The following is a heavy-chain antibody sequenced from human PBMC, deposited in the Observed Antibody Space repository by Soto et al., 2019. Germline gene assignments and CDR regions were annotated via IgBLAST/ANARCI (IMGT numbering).Heavy chain of an antibody. CDR1: GFTFSSYS. J-gene: IGHJ3*02. V-gene: IGHV3-21*01. D-gene: IGHD3-22*01. CDR3: AREKESSGYPLPLDI. CDR2: ISSSSSYI. Sequence: GGSLRLSCAASGFTFSSYSMNWVRQAPGKGLEWVSSISSSSSYIYYADSVKGRFTISRDNAKNSLYLQMNSLRAEDTAVYYCAREKESSGYPLPLDIWGQGTMVTV.